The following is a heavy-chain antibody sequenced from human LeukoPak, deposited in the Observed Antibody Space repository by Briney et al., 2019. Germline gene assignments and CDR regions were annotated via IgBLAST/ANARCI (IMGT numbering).Heavy chain of an antibody. V-gene: IGHV4-39*01. D-gene: IGHD2-15*01. CDR3: ARRLVFGYCSGGSCYSYNWFDP. CDR1: GGSISSSSYY. J-gene: IGHJ5*02. CDR2: IYYSGST. Sequence: SETLSLTCTVSGGSISSSSYYWGWIRQPPGTGLEWIGSIYYSGSTYYNPSLKSRVTISLDTSKNQFSLKLSSVTAADTAVYYCARRLVFGYCSGGSCYSYNWFDPWGQGTLVTVSS.